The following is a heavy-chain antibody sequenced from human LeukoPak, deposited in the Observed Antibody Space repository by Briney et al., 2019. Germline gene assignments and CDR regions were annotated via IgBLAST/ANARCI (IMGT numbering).Heavy chain of an antibody. Sequence: KTSQTLSLTCTVSGGSISSGSYYWSWIRQPAGKGLEWIGRIYTSGSTNYNPSLKSRVTISVDTSKNQFSLKLSSVTAADTAVYYCARAWSIGYYDYWGQGTLVIVSS. CDR2: IYTSGST. CDR3: ARAWSIGYYDY. J-gene: IGHJ4*02. CDR1: GGSISSGSYY. V-gene: IGHV4-61*02. D-gene: IGHD3-22*01.